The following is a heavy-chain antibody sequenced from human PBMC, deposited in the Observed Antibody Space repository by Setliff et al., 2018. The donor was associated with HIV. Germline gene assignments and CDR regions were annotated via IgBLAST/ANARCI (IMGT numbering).Heavy chain of an antibody. V-gene: IGHV4-4*09. Sequence: SETLSLTCTVSGGSISGGPSGSSNYYWGWIRQPPGKGLEWIGYIYTSGSTNYNPSLKSRVTISVDTSKNQFSLKLSSVTAADTAVYYCARHALGDFWAAAGGFDYWGQGTLVTVSS. CDR3: ARHALGDFWAAAGGFDY. CDR1: SGGPSGSSNYY. CDR2: IYTSGST. D-gene: IGHD6-13*01. J-gene: IGHJ4*02.